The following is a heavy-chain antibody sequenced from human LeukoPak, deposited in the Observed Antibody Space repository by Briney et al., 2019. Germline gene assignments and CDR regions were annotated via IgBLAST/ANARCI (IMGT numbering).Heavy chain of an antibody. D-gene: IGHD3-10*01. Sequence: GGSLRLSCAASGFTFADYTMHWVRQPPGKGLEWVPLVSRNAGYTHYADPVKGRFTISRDNSKNSLYLQMNSLRTQDTALYYCALEWFGELDDVFDFWGQGTMFTVSS. CDR1: GFTFADYT. CDR2: VSRNAGYT. CDR3: ALEWFGELDDVFDF. V-gene: IGHV3-43*01. J-gene: IGHJ3*01.